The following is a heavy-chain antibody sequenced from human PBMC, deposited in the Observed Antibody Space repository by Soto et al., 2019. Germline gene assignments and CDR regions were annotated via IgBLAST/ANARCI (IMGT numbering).Heavy chain of an antibody. J-gene: IGHJ3*02. D-gene: IGHD3-10*01. Sequence: QVQLEQSGAEVKRPGSSVRVSCKASGGTLSDHGVSWLRQAPGQGLEWVGGTVPVFNAPKYAPKFQGRVTIAADKSTNVAYMELSSLRSDDTAFYYCARGVFNSGNHYPGPSAFDIWGQGTMFIVSS. CDR1: GGTLSDHG. V-gene: IGHV1-69*06. CDR2: TVPVFNAP. CDR3: ARGVFNSGNHYPGPSAFDI.